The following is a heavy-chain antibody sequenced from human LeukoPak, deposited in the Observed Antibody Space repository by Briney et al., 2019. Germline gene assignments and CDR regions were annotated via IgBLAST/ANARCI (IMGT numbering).Heavy chain of an antibody. CDR2: ISSSSSYI. CDR3: ARKHIVVETVAFDI. D-gene: IGHD2-21*02. CDR1: GFIFSSYS. V-gene: IGHV3-21*01. Sequence: GGSLRLSCAASGFIFSSYSMNWVRQAPGKGLEWVSSISSSSSYIYYADSVKGRFTTSRDNAKNSLYLQMNSLRAEDTAVYYCARKHIVVETVAFDIWGQGTMVTVSS. J-gene: IGHJ3*02.